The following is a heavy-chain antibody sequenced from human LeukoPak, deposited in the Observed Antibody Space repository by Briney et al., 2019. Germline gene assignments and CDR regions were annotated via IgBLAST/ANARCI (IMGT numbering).Heavy chain of an antibody. CDR3: ARGKTVTFLGDFDY. CDR2: MNPNSGNT. D-gene: IGHD4-17*01. V-gene: IGHV1-8*01. Sequence: ASVKVSCKASGYTFTSYDINWVRRATGQGLEWMGWMNPNSGNTGYAQKFQGRVTMTRNTSISTAYMELSSLRSEDTAVYYCARGKTVTFLGDFDYWGQGTLVTVSS. J-gene: IGHJ4*02. CDR1: GYTFTSYD.